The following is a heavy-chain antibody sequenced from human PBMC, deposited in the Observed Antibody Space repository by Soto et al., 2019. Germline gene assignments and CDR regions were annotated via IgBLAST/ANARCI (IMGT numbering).Heavy chain of an antibody. V-gene: IGHV3-30-3*01. CDR3: ASHTLYDFWSGYFQLDY. Sequence: QVQLVESGGGVVQPGRSLRLSCAASGFTFSSYAMHWVRQAPGKGLEWVAVISYDGSNKYYADSVKGRFTISRDNSKNTLYLQMNSLRAEDTAVYYCASHTLYDFWSGYFQLDYWGQGTLVTVSS. J-gene: IGHJ4*02. CDR2: ISYDGSNK. CDR1: GFTFSSYA. D-gene: IGHD3-3*01.